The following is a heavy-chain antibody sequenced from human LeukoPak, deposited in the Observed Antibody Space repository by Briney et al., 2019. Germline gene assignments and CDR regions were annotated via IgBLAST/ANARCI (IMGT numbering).Heavy chain of an antibody. D-gene: IGHD6-19*01. V-gene: IGHV3-21*01. CDR3: ARAPSPLAVAGTDY. Sequence: SXXLSCAASXXXXXXXXMNXVXQAPXXGXXXXXXISSSSSYIYYADSVKGRFTISRDNAKNSLYLQMNSLRAEDTAVYYCARAPSPLAVAGTDYWGQGTLVTVSS. J-gene: IGHJ4*02. CDR1: XXXXXXXX. CDR2: ISSSSSYI.